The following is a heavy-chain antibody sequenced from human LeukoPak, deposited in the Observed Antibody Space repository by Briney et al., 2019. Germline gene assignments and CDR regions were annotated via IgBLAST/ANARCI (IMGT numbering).Heavy chain of an antibody. CDR3: ARVPHLSIAAAGHFDY. D-gene: IGHD6-13*01. Sequence: ASVKVSCKASGYTFTSYYMHWVRQAPGQGLEWMGIINPSGGSTSYAQKFQGRVTMTRDTSTSTVYMELSSLRSEDTAVYYCARVPHLSIAAAGHFDYWGQGTLVTVSS. J-gene: IGHJ4*02. V-gene: IGHV1-46*01. CDR2: INPSGGST. CDR1: GYTFTSYY.